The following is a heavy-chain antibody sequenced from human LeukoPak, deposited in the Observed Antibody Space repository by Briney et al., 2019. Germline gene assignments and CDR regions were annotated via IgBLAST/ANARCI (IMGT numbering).Heavy chain of an antibody. Sequence: GGSLRLSCAASGLTFSSYGMHWVRQAPGKGLEWVAFIRYDGSNEYYADSVKGRFTISRDNSKNTLYLQMNSLRAEDTAVYYCAKVAGATVMDYWGQGTLVTVSS. CDR2: IRYDGSNE. D-gene: IGHD4-17*01. CDR1: GLTFSSYG. V-gene: IGHV3-30*02. CDR3: AKVAGATVMDY. J-gene: IGHJ4*02.